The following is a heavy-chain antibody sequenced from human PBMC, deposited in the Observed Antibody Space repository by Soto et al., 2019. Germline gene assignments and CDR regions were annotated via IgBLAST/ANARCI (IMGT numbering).Heavy chain of an antibody. CDR2: IYTGGTT. D-gene: IGHD5-12*01. V-gene: IGHV3-53*01. CDR3: HGYGY. CDR1: GFTVSSSNY. J-gene: IGHJ4*02. Sequence: EVQLVESGGGLIQPGGSLRLSCVVSGFTVSSSNYMSWVRQAPGKGLEWVSVIYTGGTTYYADSVKGRFTISRDNSKNTLYLQMNSLRAEDTSVYYCHGYGYWGQGPLVTVSS.